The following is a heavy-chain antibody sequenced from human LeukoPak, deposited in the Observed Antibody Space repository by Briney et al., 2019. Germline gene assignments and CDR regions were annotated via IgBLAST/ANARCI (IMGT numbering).Heavy chain of an antibody. J-gene: IGHJ4*02. CDR3: ARVTFAPTPFDY. CDR1: GYSISSGYY. V-gene: IGHV4-38-2*01. CDR2: IYHSGST. D-gene: IGHD2-21*02. Sequence: SETLSLTCAVSGYSISSGYYWGWIRQPPGKGLEWIGSIYHSGSTYYNPSLKSRVTISVDTSKNQFSLKLSSVTAADTAVYYCARVTFAPTPFDYWGQGTLVTVSS.